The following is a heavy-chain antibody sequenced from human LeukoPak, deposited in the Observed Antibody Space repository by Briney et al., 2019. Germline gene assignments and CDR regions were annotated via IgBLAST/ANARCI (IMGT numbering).Heavy chain of an antibody. D-gene: IGHD3-22*01. Sequence: PSETLSLTCTVSGGSISSYYWSWIRQPPGKGLEWIGYIYYSGSTNYNPSLKSRVTISVDTSKNQFSLKLSSVTAADTAVYYCARSQVTYYYDSSGYSNALDIWGQGKMLTVSS. V-gene: IGHV4-59*01. CDR2: IYYSGST. CDR1: GGSISSYY. CDR3: ARSQVTYYYDSSGYSNALDI. J-gene: IGHJ3*02.